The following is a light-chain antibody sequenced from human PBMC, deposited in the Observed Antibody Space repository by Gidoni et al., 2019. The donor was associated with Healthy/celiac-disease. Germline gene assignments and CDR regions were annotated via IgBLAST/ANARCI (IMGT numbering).Light chain of an antibody. Sequence: EIVLTQSPATLSLAPGERATLSCRASQSVSSYLAWSQQKPAQAPSLLIYDASNRATVIPARFIGSGSGTDFTPTISSLEPEDFAVYYCQQRSTRPPVTFGQGTRLEIK. V-gene: IGKV3-11*01. J-gene: IGKJ5*01. CDR1: QSVSSY. CDR2: DAS. CDR3: QQRSTRPPVT.